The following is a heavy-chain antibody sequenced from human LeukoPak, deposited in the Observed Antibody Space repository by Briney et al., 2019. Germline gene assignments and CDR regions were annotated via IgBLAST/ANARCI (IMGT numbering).Heavy chain of an antibody. CDR1: GYTFTSHY. D-gene: IGHD2-2*01. J-gene: IGHJ6*02. Sequence: ASVNVSCKASGYTFTSHYMHWVRQAPGQGLEWMGIINPSGGSTSYAQKFRGRVTMTRDTSTSTAYVELTSLRSEDTAVYYCARDIVLVPAAHYGMDVWGQGTTVTVSS. CDR3: ARDIVLVPAAHYGMDV. V-gene: IGHV1-46*01. CDR2: INPSGGST.